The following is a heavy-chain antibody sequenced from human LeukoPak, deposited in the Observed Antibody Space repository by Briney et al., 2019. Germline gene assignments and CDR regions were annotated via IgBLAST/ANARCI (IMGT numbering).Heavy chain of an antibody. V-gene: IGHV5-51*01. CDR3: ARSYSGTYYD. Sequence: GESLKISCKSSGYSSTSYWIGWVRQMPGKGLEWMGIIYPGDSETKYTPSFQGQVTISADKSITTAYLQWSSLKASDTAMYYCARSYSGTYYDWGQGTLVTVSS. CDR2: IYPGDSET. CDR1: GYSSTSYW. J-gene: IGHJ4*02. D-gene: IGHD1-26*01.